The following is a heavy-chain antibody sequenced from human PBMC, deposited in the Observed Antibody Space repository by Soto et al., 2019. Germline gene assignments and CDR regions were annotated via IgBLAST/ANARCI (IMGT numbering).Heavy chain of an antibody. V-gene: IGHV1-69*13. CDR2: IIPIFGTA. CDR3: ARGGHRDYHYPGMDV. CDR1: GVTFSICA. Sequence: SVEVSCKASGVTFSICASSWVRQAPGQGLEWIGGIIPIFGTANYAQKFQGRVTITAAEYTSTAYMELSSLRSEDTAVYYCARGGHRDYHYPGMDVWGQGNTLTVSS. J-gene: IGHJ6*02.